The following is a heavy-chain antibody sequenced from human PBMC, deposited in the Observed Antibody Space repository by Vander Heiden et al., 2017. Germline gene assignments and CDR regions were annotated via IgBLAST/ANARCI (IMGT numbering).Heavy chain of an antibody. CDR2: ITPSGLST. D-gene: IGHD2-2*01. Sequence: VQLVQSAAEAREPGAPVKVSCKASGYTFTTYHMHWVRQAPGQGLEWMGMITPSGLSTSNEQKFQGRVTLTRDTSTTTVYMELSSLSSEDTAVYYCARDLVPIAESFSYDGLDVWGQGTTVTVSS. J-gene: IGHJ6*02. CDR1: GYTFTTYH. CDR3: ARDLVPIAESFSYDGLDV. V-gene: IGHV1-46*01.